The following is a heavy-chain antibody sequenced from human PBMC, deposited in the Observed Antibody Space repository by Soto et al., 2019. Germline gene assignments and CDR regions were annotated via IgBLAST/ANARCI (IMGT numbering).Heavy chain of an antibody. Sequence: SETLSLTCTVSGGSISKFYWSWIRQPPGKGLEWIGYVDYSGTANYNPSLKSRVSMSVDTSKNQLSLKVTSVTAADTAMYYCARADTAMTTPFDYWGQGTLVTVSS. J-gene: IGHJ4*02. CDR2: VDYSGTA. D-gene: IGHD5-18*01. CDR3: ARADTAMTTPFDY. CDR1: GGSISKFY. V-gene: IGHV4-59*12.